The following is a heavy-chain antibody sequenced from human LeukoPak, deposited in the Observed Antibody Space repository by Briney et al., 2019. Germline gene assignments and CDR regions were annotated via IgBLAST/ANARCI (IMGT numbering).Heavy chain of an antibody. V-gene: IGHV4-34*01. J-gene: IGHJ3*02. CDR1: GGSFSGYY. CDR3: ARRFNSGNDDVFDI. D-gene: IGHD1-1*01. Sequence: PSETLSLTCAVYGGSFSGYYWSWIRQPPGKGLEWIGEINHSGSTNYNPSLKSRVTMSVDTSKNQFSLKLSSLTAADTAVYYCARRFNSGNDDVFDIWGQGTMVAVSS. CDR2: INHSGST.